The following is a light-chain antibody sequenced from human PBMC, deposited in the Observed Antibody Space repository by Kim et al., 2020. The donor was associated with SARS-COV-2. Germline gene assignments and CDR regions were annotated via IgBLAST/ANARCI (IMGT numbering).Light chain of an antibody. Sequence: EIVMTQSPATLSVSPGERASLSCRASQSISRYLAWYQQKPGQTPRLVIYGALARATGIPDRFVGSGSGTEFTLTISSLQSLDFAVYYCQQYNNWPLTFGGGTTVDIK. CDR2: GAL. CDR1: QSISRY. J-gene: IGKJ4*01. CDR3: QQYNNWPLT. V-gene: IGKV3-15*01.